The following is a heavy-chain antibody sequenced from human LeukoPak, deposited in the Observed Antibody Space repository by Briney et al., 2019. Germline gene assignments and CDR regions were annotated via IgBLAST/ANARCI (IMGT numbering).Heavy chain of an antibody. D-gene: IGHD6-13*01. Sequence: ASVKVSCKASGYTFTNYDINWVRQATGQGLEWIGWVNPNSGNRDYAQKFQGRVTNTRDTSISTAYMELSSLRSEDTAVYYCARGVGIEAAGRPYSYYFDYWGQGTLVTVSS. V-gene: IGHV1-8*03. CDR3: ARGVGIEAAGRPYSYYFDY. CDR1: GYTFTNYD. J-gene: IGHJ4*02. CDR2: VNPNSGNR.